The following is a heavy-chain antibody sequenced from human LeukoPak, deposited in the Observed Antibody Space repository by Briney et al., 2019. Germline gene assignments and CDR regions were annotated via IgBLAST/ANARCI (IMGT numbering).Heavy chain of an antibody. CDR2: ISGSGGST. J-gene: IGHJ4*02. Sequence: GGSLRLSCAASGFTFSSYAMSWVRQAPGKGLEWVSAISGSGGSTYYAGSVKGRFTISRDNSKNTLYLQMNSLRAEDTAVYYCAKGHSSSWYRTGALDYWGQGTLVTVSS. V-gene: IGHV3-23*01. CDR3: AKGHSSSWYRTGALDY. D-gene: IGHD6-13*01. CDR1: GFTFSSYA.